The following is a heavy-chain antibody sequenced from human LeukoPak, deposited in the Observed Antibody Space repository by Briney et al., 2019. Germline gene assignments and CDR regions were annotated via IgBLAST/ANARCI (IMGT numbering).Heavy chain of an antibody. D-gene: IGHD3-22*01. Sequence: ASVKISCKVSGYTFTDYYMHWVQQAPGKGLEWMGLVDPEDGETIYAEKFQGRVTITADTSTGTAYMELSSLRSEDTAVYYCATSSQKDYYDSSGYSSYYMDVWGKGTTVTVSS. CDR1: GYTFTDYY. V-gene: IGHV1-69-2*01. CDR2: VDPEDGET. J-gene: IGHJ6*03. CDR3: ATSSQKDYYDSSGYSSYYMDV.